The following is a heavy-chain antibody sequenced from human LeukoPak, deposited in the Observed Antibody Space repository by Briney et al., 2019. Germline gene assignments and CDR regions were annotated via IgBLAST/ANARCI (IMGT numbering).Heavy chain of an antibody. D-gene: IGHD2/OR15-2a*01. CDR2: ISASGGST. J-gene: IGHJ3*02. CDR1: GFTFSSSA. V-gene: IGHV3-23*01. CDR3: AKDSRSRNGIYDPFDI. Sequence: GGSLRLSCAASGFTFSSSAMSWVRQVPGKGLEWVSGISASGGSTSYADSVRGRFTISGDNSKNTLYVQMNSLRPEDTAVYYCAKDSRSRNGIYDPFDIWGQGTMVTVSS.